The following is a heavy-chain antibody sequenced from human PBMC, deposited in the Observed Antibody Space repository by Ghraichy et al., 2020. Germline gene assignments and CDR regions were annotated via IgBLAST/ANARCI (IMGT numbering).Heavy chain of an antibody. J-gene: IGHJ3*02. Sequence: SETLSLTCTVSGGSISSYYWSWIRQPPGKGLEWIGYIYYSGSTNYNPSLKSRVTISVDTSKNQFSLKLSSVTAADTAVYYCARVPSSTRIPNRDAFDIWGQGTMVTVSS. CDR2: IYYSGST. CDR3: ARVPSSTRIPNRDAFDI. V-gene: IGHV4-59*01. CDR1: GGSISSYY. D-gene: IGHD3-10*01.